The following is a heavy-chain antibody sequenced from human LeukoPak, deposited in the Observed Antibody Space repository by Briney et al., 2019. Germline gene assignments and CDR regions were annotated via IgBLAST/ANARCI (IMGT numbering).Heavy chain of an antibody. V-gene: IGHV4-39*07. CDR2: IHYSGST. D-gene: IGHD3-16*01. Sequence: SETLSLTCTVSGGSISSSPYYWGWIRQPPGKGLEWIGSIHYSGSTYYNPSLKSRVTISRDTSKNQFSLKLSSVTAADTAVYYCARETSQKGAHYMDVWGKGTTVTISS. CDR3: ARETSQKGAHYMDV. J-gene: IGHJ6*03. CDR1: GGSISSSPYY.